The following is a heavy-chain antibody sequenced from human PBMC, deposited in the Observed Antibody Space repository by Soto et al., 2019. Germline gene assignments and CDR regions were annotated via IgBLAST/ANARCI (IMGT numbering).Heavy chain of an antibody. CDR1: GGPFSNDI. CDR2: IIPLLSTS. D-gene: IGHD5-12*01. J-gene: IGHJ4*02. V-gene: IGHV1-69*08. CDR3: ARDSPLGGTFSGYDAIDY. Sequence: QVQLVQSGAEVKKPGSSVKVSCKASGGPFSNDIITWVRQAPGQGLEWMGRIIPLLSTSTYAQKFQGRLTITADGSTGTAYMELNSLRSEDTAVYYCARDSPLGGTFSGYDAIDYWGQGALIAVSS.